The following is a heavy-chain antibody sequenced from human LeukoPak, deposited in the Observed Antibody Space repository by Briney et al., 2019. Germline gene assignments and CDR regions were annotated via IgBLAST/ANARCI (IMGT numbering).Heavy chain of an antibody. CDR2: INHSGST. D-gene: IGHD4-17*01. V-gene: IGHV4-4*02. CDR1: GASISSSNW. CDR3: ARGFMTTVTAYYYYYGMDV. J-gene: IGHJ6*02. Sequence: KSSGTLSLTCVVSGASISSSNWWSWVRQPPGKGLEWIGEINHSGSTNYNPSLKSRVTISVDTSKNQFSLKLSSVTAADTAVYYCARGFMTTVTAYYYYYGMDVWGQGTTVTVSS.